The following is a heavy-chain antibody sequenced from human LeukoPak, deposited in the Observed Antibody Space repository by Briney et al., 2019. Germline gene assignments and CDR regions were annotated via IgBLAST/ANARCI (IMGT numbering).Heavy chain of an antibody. V-gene: IGHV4-59*11. CDR1: GGSISDHY. Sequence: SETLSLTCTVSGGSISDHYWSWIRQPPGKGLEWIGYIYYSGSTSYNPSLKSRVTISVDRSKSQFSLKLSSVTAADTAVYYCAREYSGSYSDYWGLGTLVTVSS. J-gene: IGHJ4*02. CDR2: IYYSGST. CDR3: AREYSGSYSDY. D-gene: IGHD1-26*01.